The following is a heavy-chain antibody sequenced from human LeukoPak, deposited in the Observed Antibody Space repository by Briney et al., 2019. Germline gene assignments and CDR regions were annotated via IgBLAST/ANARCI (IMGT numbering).Heavy chain of an antibody. Sequence: GGSLRLSCAASGFNFNTYTMNWVRQAPGKGLEWVSVLYSGGSTFYADSMKGRFTISRDISKNTLYLQVNSLRAEDTAVYYCAKMMTANWGSPGDYWGQGTLVTVSS. J-gene: IGHJ4*02. CDR1: GFNFNTYT. CDR2: LYSGGST. V-gene: IGHV3-66*01. D-gene: IGHD7-27*01. CDR3: AKMMTANWGSPGDY.